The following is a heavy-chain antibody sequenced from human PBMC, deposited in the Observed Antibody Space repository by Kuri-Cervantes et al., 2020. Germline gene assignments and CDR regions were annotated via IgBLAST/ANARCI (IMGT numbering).Heavy chain of an antibody. D-gene: IGHD2/OR15-2a*01. V-gene: IGHV1-2*02. CDR3: ARVAAPNTHFLVY. CDR1: GYTFTDYS. CDR2: IKPDSGVT. Sequence: ASVKVSCKASGYTFTDYSIHWVRQALGQGLEWMGWIKPDSGVTNYAQKFQGRVTLTRDTSITTAYMELSRPRSDDTAVYYCARVAAPNTHFLVYWGQGTLVTVSS. J-gene: IGHJ4*02.